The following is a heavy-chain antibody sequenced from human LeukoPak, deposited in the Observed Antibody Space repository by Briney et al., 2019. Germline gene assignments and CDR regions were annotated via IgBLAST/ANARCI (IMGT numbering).Heavy chain of an antibody. CDR3: ASTAAYGSGSYYRLWFDP. V-gene: IGHV4-34*01. CDR2: INHSGST. J-gene: IGHJ5*02. Sequence: SETLSLTCAVYGGSFSGYYWSWIRQPPGKGLEWIGEINHSGSTNYNPSLKSRVTVSVDTSKNQFSLKLSSVTAADTAVYYCASTAAYGSGSYYRLWFDPWGQGTLVTASS. CDR1: GGSFSGYY. D-gene: IGHD3-10*01.